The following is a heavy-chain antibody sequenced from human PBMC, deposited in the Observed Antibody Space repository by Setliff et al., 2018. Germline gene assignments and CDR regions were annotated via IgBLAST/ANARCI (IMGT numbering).Heavy chain of an antibody. CDR3: ARVGYCDGPTCYPFDY. D-gene: IGHD2-2*01. CDR2: IKNKVNTFST. J-gene: IGHJ4*02. CDR1: GFTFGDHF. V-gene: IGHV3-72*01. Sequence: GGSLRLSCAASGFTFGDHFMDWVRQPPGKGLEWVGRIKNKVNTFSTQYAASVNGRFSISRDDSKSSLYLQMNSLKSEDTAVYYCARVGYCDGPTCYPFDYWGPETLVTVSS.